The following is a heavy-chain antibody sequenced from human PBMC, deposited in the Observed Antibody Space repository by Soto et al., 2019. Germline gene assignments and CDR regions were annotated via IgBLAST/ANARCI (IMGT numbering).Heavy chain of an antibody. D-gene: IGHD3-3*01. CDR2: INPNSGNT. V-gene: IGHV1-8*01. CDR3: ARGRKVYAVWSGYAYYYYYYGMDV. Sequence: QVQLVQSGAEVKKPGASVKVSCKASGYTFTSYDINWVRQATGQGLEWMGWINPNSGNTGYAQKFQGRVTMTRNTSKSTDYMELSSLRSEDTAVYYCARGRKVYAVWSGYAYYYYYYGMDVWGQGTTVTVSS. J-gene: IGHJ6*02. CDR1: GYTFTSYD.